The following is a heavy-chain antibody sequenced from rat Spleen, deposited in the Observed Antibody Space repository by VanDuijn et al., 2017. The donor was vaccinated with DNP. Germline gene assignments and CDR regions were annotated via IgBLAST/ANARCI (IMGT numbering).Heavy chain of an antibody. J-gene: IGHJ2*01. CDR1: GYSITSNY. CDR2: ISDSGGT. Sequence: EVQLQESGSGLVKPSQSPSLTCSVPGYSITSNYWGWIRKFPGDKMEYIGHISDSGGTNYNPSFESRISITRDTSNNHFFLHFTSVTTEDTATYYCARLTRYFDYWGQGVMVTVSS. D-gene: IGHD1-7*01. V-gene: IGHV3-1*01. CDR3: ARLTRYFDY.